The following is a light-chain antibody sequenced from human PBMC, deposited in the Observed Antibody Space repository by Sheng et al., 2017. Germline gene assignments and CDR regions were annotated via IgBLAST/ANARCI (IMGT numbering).Light chain of an antibody. CDR3: SSYAGSNNPYV. CDR1: NLGEKY. CDR2: RDN. J-gene: IGLJ1*01. Sequence: SYALTQPSSVSVSPGQTAIITCSAANLGEKYVCWYQQKPNQSPLLVIHRDNKRPSGVPDRFSGSKSGNTASLTVSGLQAEDEADYYCSSYAGSNNPYVFGTGTKVTVL. V-gene: IGLV3-1*01.